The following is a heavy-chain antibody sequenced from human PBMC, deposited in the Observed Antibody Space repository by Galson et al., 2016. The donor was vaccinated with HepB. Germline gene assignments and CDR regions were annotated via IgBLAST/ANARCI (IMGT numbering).Heavy chain of an antibody. J-gene: IGHJ6*02. CDR3: ARGLRAGYYWSFDV. D-gene: IGHD1-26*01. CDR1: GFTFSTYW. CDR2: VKSDGSRT. V-gene: IGHV3-74*01. Sequence: SLRLSCAASGFTFSTYWMHWVRQVPGMGLVWVSRVKSDGSRTTYVDAVKGRVTISRDKAKNTLYLQMNSLRAGDTAVYHCARGLRAGYYWSFDVWGQGTTVTVSS.